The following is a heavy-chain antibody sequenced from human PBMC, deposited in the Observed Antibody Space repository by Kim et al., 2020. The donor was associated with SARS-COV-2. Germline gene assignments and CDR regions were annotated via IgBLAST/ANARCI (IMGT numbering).Heavy chain of an antibody. V-gene: IGHV3-48*04. D-gene: IGHD6-13*01. J-gene: IGHJ5*02. CDR2: ISSSSSTI. CDR1: GFTFSSYS. CDR3: ARRGSSSWYYNWFDP. Sequence: GGSLRLSCAASGFTFSSYSMNWVRQAPGKGLEWVSYISSSSSTIYYADSVKGRFTISRDNAKNSLYLQMNSLRAEDTAVYYCARRGSSSWYYNWFDPWGQGTLVTVSS.